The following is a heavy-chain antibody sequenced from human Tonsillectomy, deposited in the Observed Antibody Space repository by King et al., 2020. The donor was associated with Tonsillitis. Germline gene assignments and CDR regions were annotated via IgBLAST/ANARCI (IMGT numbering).Heavy chain of an antibody. CDR3: ARGESRYDYDSTGYYDL. D-gene: IGHD3-22*01. J-gene: IGHJ5*02. CDR1: GVTFGNYD. Sequence: QLVQSGGGVFQPGRSLRLSCADPGVTFGNYDMNWGRQAPGKGLEWVAIVSYDGSNKQNADSVKGRFTISRDNSRKTMYLQMNSLRGDDTAVYYCARGESRYDYDSTGYYDLWGQGTLVTVSS. V-gene: IGHV3-30*01. CDR2: VSYDGSNK.